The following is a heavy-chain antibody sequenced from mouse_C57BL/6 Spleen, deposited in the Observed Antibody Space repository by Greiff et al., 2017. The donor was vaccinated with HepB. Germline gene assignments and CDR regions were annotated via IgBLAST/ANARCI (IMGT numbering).Heavy chain of an antibody. V-gene: IGHV1-82*01. J-gene: IGHJ4*01. CDR2: IYPGDGDT. CDR1: GYAFSSSW. CDR3: ARSEAMDY. Sequence: QVQLQQSGPELVKPGASVKISCKASGYAFSSSWMNWVKQRPGKGLEWIGRIYPGDGDTNYNGKFKGKATLTADKSSSTAYMQLSSRTSEDSAVYFCARSEAMDYWGQGTSVTVSS.